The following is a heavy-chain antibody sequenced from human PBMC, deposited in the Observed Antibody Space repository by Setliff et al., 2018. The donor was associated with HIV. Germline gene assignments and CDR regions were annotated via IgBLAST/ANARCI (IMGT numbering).Heavy chain of an antibody. V-gene: IGHV3-11*03. CDR2: ISSSSSYT. J-gene: IGHJ3*01. CDR1: GFTFSDYF. CDR3: AKLDYYDYSGSWARKVAIDF. D-gene: IGHD3-22*01. Sequence: GGSLRLSCAASGFTFSDYFMSWIRQAPGKGLEWVSYISSSSSYTNYADSVKGRFTISRDNAKNSLYLQMNSLRAEDTALYYCAKLDYYDYSGSWARKVAIDFWGRGTMVTVAS.